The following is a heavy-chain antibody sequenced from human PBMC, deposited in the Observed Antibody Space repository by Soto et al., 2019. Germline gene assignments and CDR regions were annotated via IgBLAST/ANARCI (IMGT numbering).Heavy chain of an antibody. D-gene: IGHD1-26*01. CDR1: GGTSKMYS. J-gene: IGHJ5*02. V-gene: IGHV1-69*01. CDR2: IMPIYDSI. Sequence: QVQLVQSGAEVKKPGSSVKVSCKASGGTSKMYSISWVRQAPGQGLEWLGGIMPIYDSINYAQKFQGRVTITADESTSTTYMELRSLRSEDTAVYYCTFGLDFANSWRWFDTWGQGTLVTVSS. CDR3: TFGLDFANSWRWFDT.